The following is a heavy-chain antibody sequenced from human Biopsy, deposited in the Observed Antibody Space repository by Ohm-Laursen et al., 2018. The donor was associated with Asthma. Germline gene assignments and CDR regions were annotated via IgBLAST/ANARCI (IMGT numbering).Heavy chain of an antibody. D-gene: IGHD5-12*01. J-gene: IGHJ4*02. CDR1: GFTFSSYG. V-gene: IGHV3-30*18. CDR3: AKRRGYSGHDNDY. Sequence: SLRLSCTASGFTFSSYGMDWVRQAPGKGLEWVALMSYDGSIKDYADSVKGRFTISRDNSKNTLYLQMNSLRTEDTAVYYCAKRRGYSGHDNDYWGQGALVIVSS. CDR2: MSYDGSIK.